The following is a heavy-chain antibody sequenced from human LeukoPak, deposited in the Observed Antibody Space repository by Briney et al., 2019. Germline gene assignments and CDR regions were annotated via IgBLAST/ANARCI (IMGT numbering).Heavy chain of an antibody. Sequence: SETLSLTCAVYGGSFGGYYWSWIRQPPGKGLEWIGEINHSGSTNYNPSLKSRVTISVDTSKNQFSLKLSSVTAADTAVYYCARERVGYCSSTSCFTDYYYYYMDVWGKGTTVTVPS. CDR2: INHSGST. CDR3: ARERVGYCSSTSCFTDYYYYYMDV. D-gene: IGHD2-2*02. V-gene: IGHV4-34*01. CDR1: GGSFGGYY. J-gene: IGHJ6*03.